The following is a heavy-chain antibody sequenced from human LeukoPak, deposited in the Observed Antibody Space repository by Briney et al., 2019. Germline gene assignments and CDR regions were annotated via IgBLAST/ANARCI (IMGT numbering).Heavy chain of an antibody. CDR1: GYTFTGYY. Sequence: ASVKVSCKASGYTFTGYYMHWVRQAPGQGLEWMGWINPNSGGTNYAQKFQGRVTMTRDTSISTAYMELSRLRSDDTAVYYCARDLADHDAFDIWGQGTMVTVSP. J-gene: IGHJ3*02. V-gene: IGHV1-2*02. CDR3: ARDLADHDAFDI. CDR2: INPNSGGT.